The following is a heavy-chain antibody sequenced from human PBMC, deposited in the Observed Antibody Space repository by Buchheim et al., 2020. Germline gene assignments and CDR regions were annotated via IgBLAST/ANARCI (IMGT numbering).Heavy chain of an antibody. D-gene: IGHD4-17*01. V-gene: IGHV3-23*01. J-gene: IGHJ4*02. CDR2: ISGSGGST. Sequence: EVQLLESGGGLVQPGGSLRLSCAASGFTFSSYAMSWVRQAPGKGLEWVSAISGSGGSTYYADYVKGRFTISRDHSQHTLCLQMNSLRAEDTAVYYCAKDPAFGVMTTVLDYWGQGTL. CDR3: AKDPAFGVMTTVLDY. CDR1: GFTFSSYA.